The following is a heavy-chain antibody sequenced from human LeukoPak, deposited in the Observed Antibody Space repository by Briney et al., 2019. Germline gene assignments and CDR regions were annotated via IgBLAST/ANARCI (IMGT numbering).Heavy chain of an antibody. CDR2: IYSGGST. V-gene: IGHV3-53*01. D-gene: IGHD4-23*01. CDR1: VFPVSTNY. Sequence: GGSLRLSCTASVFPVSTNYVNGVRHARGEGPEGVSDIYSGGSTYYADSVKGRFTISRGNSENTLYLQMNSLRAEDTAVYYCARNPAFYGGTVVNYYFDYWGRGTLVTVSS. CDR3: ARNPAFYGGTVVNYYFDY. J-gene: IGHJ4*02.